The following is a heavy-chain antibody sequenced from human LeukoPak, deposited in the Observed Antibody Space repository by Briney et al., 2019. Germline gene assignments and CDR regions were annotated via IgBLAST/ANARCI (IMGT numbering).Heavy chain of an antibody. Sequence: ASVKVSCKASGYTFTSYAMHWVRQAPGQRLEWMGWINAGNGNTKYSQKFQGRVTITRDTSASTAYMELSSLRSEDTAVYYCAGAGVRFLEWLTTFDYWGQGTLVTVSS. J-gene: IGHJ4*02. CDR3: AGAGVRFLEWLTTFDY. CDR2: INAGNGNT. V-gene: IGHV1-3*01. D-gene: IGHD3-3*01. CDR1: GYTFTSYA.